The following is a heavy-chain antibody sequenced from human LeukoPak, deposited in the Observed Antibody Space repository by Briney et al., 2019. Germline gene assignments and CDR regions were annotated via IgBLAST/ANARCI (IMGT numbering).Heavy chain of an antibody. CDR3: ARSYWHDAFDI. CDR2: IYYSGST. V-gene: IGHV4-59*01. CDR1: GGSISSYY. Sequence: PSETLSLTCTVSGGSISSYYWSWIRQPPGKGLEWIGYIYYSGSTNYNPSLKSRVTISVDTSKNQFSLKLSPVTAADTAVYYCARSYWHDAFDIWGQGTMVTVSS. J-gene: IGHJ3*02. D-gene: IGHD3-3*02.